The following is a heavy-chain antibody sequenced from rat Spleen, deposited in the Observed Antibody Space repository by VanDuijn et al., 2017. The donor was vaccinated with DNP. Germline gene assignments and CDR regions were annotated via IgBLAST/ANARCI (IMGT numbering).Heavy chain of an antibody. CDR2: STSGDPNT. Sequence: EVQLVESGGDLVRPGRSLNLYCVVSGFTFNNYWMTWIRQVPGKGLEWVASSTSGDPNTYYPDSVKGRFTISRDNAKSTLYLQMDSLRFEDTATYYCAGHRVYYGFDCWGQGVMVTVSS. J-gene: IGHJ2*01. V-gene: IGHV5-31*01. CDR3: AGHRVYYGFDC. D-gene: IGHD1-6*01. CDR1: GFTFNNYW.